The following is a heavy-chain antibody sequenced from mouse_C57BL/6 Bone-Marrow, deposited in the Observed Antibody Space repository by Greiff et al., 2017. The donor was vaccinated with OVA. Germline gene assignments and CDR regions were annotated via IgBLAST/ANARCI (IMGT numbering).Heavy chain of an antibody. CDR1: EYEFPSHD. CDR2: INSDGGST. J-gene: IGHJ3*01. V-gene: IGHV5-2*03. D-gene: IGHD2-5*01. Sequence: GMLVESGGGLVQPGESLKLSCESNEYEFPSHDMSWVRKTPEKRLELVAAINSDGGSTYYPDTMERRFIISRDNTKKTLYLQMSSLRSEDTALYYCARRGSAYYSNPWFAYWGQGTLVTVSA. CDR3: ARRGSAYYSNPWFAY.